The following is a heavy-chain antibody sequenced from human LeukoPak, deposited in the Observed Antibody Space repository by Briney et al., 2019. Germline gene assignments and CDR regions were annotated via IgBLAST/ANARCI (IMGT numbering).Heavy chain of an antibody. V-gene: IGHV3-23*01. Sequence: GSLRLSCAASGFTFSWYEINLVRQAPGKGLEWVSSIGGSGGSTYYADSVKGRFTISRDNSKNTLYLQMNSLRAEDTAVYYCAKVETAAAATLRGFDYWGQGTLVTVSS. J-gene: IGHJ4*02. CDR1: GFTFSWYE. CDR3: AKVETAAAATLRGFDY. D-gene: IGHD6-13*01. CDR2: IGGSGGST.